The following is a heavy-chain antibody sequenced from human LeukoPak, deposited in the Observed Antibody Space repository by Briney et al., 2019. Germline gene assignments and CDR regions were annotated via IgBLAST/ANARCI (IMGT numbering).Heavy chain of an antibody. J-gene: IGHJ5*02. CDR1: GDSISNSNW. V-gene: IGHV4-4*02. CDR2: IFHTGST. Sequence: SETLSLTCAVSGDSISNSNWWSWVRQPPGKGLEWIGYIFHTGSTNYNPSLKSRVTISVDKSKNQFSLKLSSVTAADTAVYYCARAAASSLVGATWFDPWGQGTLVTVSS. D-gene: IGHD1-26*01. CDR3: ARAAASSLVGATWFDP.